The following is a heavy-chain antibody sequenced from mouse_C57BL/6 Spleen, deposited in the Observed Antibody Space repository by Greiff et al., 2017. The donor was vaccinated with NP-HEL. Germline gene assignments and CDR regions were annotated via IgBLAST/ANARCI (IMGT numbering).Heavy chain of an antibody. CDR3: ARSEAMDY. J-gene: IGHJ4*01. CDR2: INPGSGGT. Sequence: VKLMESGAELVRPGTSVKVSCKASGYAFTNYLIGWVKQRPGQGLEWIGVINPGSGGTNYNEKFKGKATLTADKSSSTAYMQLSSLTSEDSAVYFCARSEAMDYWGQGTSVTVSS. V-gene: IGHV1-54*01. CDR1: GYAFTNYL.